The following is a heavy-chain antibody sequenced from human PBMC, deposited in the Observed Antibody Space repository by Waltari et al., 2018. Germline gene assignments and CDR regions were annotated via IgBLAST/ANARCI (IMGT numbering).Heavy chain of an antibody. D-gene: IGHD5-18*01. V-gene: IGHV4-59*08. CDR2: IYYNGGT. CDR3: ARHLDQTYGYMSFFDN. CDR1: GGSISHYY. Sequence: QVQLQESGPGLVKPSETLSLTCTVSGGSISHYYWSWIRQPPGKGLQWIGFIYYNGGTNYNPSLKSRVTISVDTSKNQFSLRLSSVTAADTAVYYCARHLDQTYGYMSFFDNWGLGTRVTVSA. J-gene: IGHJ4*02.